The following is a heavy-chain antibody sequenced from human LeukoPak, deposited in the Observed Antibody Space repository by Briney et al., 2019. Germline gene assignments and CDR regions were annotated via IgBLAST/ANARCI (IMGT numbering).Heavy chain of an antibody. J-gene: IGHJ4*02. V-gene: IGHV3-30-3*01. CDR2: ISYDGSNK. CDR1: GFTFSSYA. Sequence: GRSLRLSCAASGFTFSSYAMHWVCQAPGKGLEWVAVISYDGSNKYYADSVKGRFTISRDNSKNTLYLQMNSLRAEDTAVYYCARGTLVTALPFDYWGQGTLVAVSS. CDR3: ARGTLVTALPFDY. D-gene: IGHD3-9*01.